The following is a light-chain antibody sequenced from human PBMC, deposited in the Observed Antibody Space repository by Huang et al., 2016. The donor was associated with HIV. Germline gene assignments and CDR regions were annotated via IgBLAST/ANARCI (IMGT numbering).Light chain of an antibody. V-gene: IGKV3D-20*01. Sequence: EIVLTQSPATLSLSPGERATLSCGASHSISTNYLAWDQQKPGLAPRLLIYDASNRATGIPDRFSGSGSGTDFTLIINGLEPEDFAVYYCQQYDRSPYTFGQGTKLEI. CDR2: DAS. CDR3: QQYDRSPYT. J-gene: IGKJ2*01. CDR1: HSISTNY.